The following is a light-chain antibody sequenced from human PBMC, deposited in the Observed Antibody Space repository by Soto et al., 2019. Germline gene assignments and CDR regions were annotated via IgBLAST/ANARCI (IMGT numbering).Light chain of an antibody. J-gene: IGKJ1*01. V-gene: IGKV3-11*01. CDR3: QQRSNWRGT. CDR1: QSVSSY. Sequence: EIVLTQYPATLSLSPGERATLSCRASQSVSSYLAWYQQKPGQAPRLLIYDASNRATGIPARFSGSGSGTDFTLTISSLEPEDFAVYYCQQRSNWRGTFGQGTKVEIK. CDR2: DAS.